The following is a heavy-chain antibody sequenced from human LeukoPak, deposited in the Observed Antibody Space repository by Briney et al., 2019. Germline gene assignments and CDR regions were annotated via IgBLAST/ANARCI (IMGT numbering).Heavy chain of an antibody. CDR3: ARDSYTLYSSGWTGGVDY. D-gene: IGHD6-19*01. V-gene: IGHV4-34*01. CDR1: GGSFCGYY. Sequence: PSETLSLTCAVYGGSFCGYYWSWIRQPPGKGLECIGEINHSGSTNYNPYLKSRVTISVDTSKNQFSLKLSSVTAADTAVYYCARDSYTLYSSGWTGGVDYWGQGTLVTVSS. J-gene: IGHJ4*02. CDR2: INHSGST.